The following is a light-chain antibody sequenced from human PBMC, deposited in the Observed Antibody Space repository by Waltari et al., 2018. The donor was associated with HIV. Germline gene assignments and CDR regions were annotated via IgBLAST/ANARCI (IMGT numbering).Light chain of an antibody. V-gene: IGKV1-5*03. CDR1: QSISSW. Sequence: DIQMTQAPSTLSASVGDRVTITCRASQSISSWLAWYQQKPGKAPKLLIYKASSLESGVLSTFRASGSGKQFKLTIRTMQPDYCSTYYLQKYNTSTGKFRQG. J-gene: IGKJ1*01. CDR3: QKYNTSTGK. CDR2: KAS.